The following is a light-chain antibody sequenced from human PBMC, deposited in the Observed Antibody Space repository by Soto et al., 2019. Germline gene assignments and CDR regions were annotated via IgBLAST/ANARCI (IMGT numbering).Light chain of an antibody. CDR2: ETS. CDR1: QSISRW. CDR3: QQYKDYWT. Sequence: DVQMTQSPSTLSASVGDRATITCRASQSISRWLAWYQQKPGKAPKLLIYETSSLEDGVPSRFTGSGSGTEFSLTITSLQPEDFASYYCQQYKDYWTFGQGSEVDI. V-gene: IGKV1-5*03. J-gene: IGKJ1*01.